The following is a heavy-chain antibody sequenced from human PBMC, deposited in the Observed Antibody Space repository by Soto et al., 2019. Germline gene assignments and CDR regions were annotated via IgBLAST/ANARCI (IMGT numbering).Heavy chain of an antibody. CDR1: GGSISSSSYY. CDR3: ARLGYYYGSGSYYTDV. D-gene: IGHD3-10*01. CDR2: IYYSGST. V-gene: IGHV4-39*01. Sequence: SETLSLTCTVSGGSISSSSYYWGWIRQPPGKGLEWIGSIYYSGSTYYNPSLKSRVTISVDTSKNQFSLKLSSVTAADTAVYYCARLGYYYGSGSYYTDVWGKGTTVTVSS. J-gene: IGHJ6*04.